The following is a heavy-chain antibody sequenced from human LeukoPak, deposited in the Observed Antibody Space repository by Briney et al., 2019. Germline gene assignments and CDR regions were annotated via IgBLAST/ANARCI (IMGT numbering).Heavy chain of an antibody. V-gene: IGHV4-39*01. Sequence: PSQTLSLTCTVSGGSISSGGYYWSWIRQHPGKGLEWIGSIYYSGSTYYNPSLKSRVTISVDTSKNQFSLKLSSVTAADTAVYYCATPYSSSWHPLDYWGQGTLVTVSS. CDR1: GGSISSGGYY. D-gene: IGHD6-13*01. CDR3: ATPYSSSWHPLDY. CDR2: IYYSGST. J-gene: IGHJ4*02.